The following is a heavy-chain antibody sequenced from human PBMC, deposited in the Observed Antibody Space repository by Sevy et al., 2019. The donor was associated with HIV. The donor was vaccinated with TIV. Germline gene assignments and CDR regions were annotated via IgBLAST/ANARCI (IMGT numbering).Heavy chain of an antibody. Sequence: ASVKVSCKASGGTLNNYGMNWVRQAPGQWLEWMGGIIPSAGIASYAQRIKGRAAITADTSTSTLYLEVGRLRSDDTAVYFCASVRPCGGDCYFFDTWGQGTLVTVSS. CDR1: GGTLNNYG. V-gene: IGHV1-69*10. CDR3: ASVRPCGGDCYFFDT. CDR2: IIPSAGIA. D-gene: IGHD2-21*02. J-gene: IGHJ4*02.